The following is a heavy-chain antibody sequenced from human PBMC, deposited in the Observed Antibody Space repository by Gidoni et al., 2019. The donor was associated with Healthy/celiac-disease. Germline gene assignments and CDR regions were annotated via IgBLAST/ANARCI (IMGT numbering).Heavy chain of an antibody. V-gene: IGHV1-3*01. CDR3: ARQGRSIAAAGTYNWFDP. CDR1: GYTFTSYA. Sequence: QVQLVQSGAEVKKPGASVKVSCKASGYTFTSYAMHWVRQAPGQRLEWMGWINAGNGNKKYSQKFQGRVTITRDTSASTAYMELSSLRSEDTAVYYCARQGRSIAAAGTYNWFDPWGQGTLVTVSS. D-gene: IGHD6-13*01. CDR2: INAGNGNK. J-gene: IGHJ5*02.